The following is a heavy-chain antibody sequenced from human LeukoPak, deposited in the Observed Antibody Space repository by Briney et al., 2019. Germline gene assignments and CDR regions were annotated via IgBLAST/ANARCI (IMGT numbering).Heavy chain of an antibody. J-gene: IGHJ5*02. D-gene: IGHD1-14*01. CDR1: GFTFSRYP. Sequence: PGGSLRLSCLASGFTFSRYPMRWVRQAPGKGLEYVSSISDRGTSTYYADSVKGRFTISRDNSKNTLFLQMSSLRAEDTAVYFCSSKPTDPASAVGLWGLGTLVTVTS. CDR2: ISDRGTST. V-gene: IGHV3-23*01. CDR3: SSKPTDPASAVGL.